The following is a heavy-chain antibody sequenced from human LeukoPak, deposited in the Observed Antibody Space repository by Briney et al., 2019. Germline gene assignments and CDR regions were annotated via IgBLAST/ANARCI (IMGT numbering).Heavy chain of an antibody. V-gene: IGHV4-4*07. CDR2: IYTSGST. CDR3: ASYSSGYSYYGMDV. J-gene: IGHJ6*02. Sequence: PSETLSLTCTVSGGSISSYYWSWIRQPAGKGLEWIGRIYTSGSTNHNPSLKSRVTMSVDTSKNQFSLKLSSVTAADTAVYYCASYSSGYSYYGMDVWGQGTTVTVSS. D-gene: IGHD3-22*01. CDR1: GGSISSYY.